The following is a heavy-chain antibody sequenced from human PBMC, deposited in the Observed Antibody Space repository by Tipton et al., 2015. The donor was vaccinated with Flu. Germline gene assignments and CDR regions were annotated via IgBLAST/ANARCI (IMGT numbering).Heavy chain of an antibody. Sequence: TLSLTCTVSNGTISSYYWSWIRQPAGKGLEWIGRIHSRGGTNYNPSLKSRVTMSVDTSKNQFSLKVNSVTAADTAVYYCASGACSSSTCPKGGFDNWGQGTLVVVSS. D-gene: IGHD2-2*01. CDR2: IHSRGGT. CDR1: NGTISSYY. J-gene: IGHJ4*02. V-gene: IGHV4-4*07. CDR3: ASGACSSSTCPKGGFDN.